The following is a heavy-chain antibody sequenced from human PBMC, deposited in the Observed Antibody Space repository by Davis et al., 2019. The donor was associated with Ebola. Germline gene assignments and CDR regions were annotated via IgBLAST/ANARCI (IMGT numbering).Heavy chain of an antibody. CDR2: IGGSGGST. CDR3: AKDIVDWNRFNLDY. Sequence: GESLKISCAASGFIFSSYAMSWVRQAPGKGLEWVAAIGGSGGSTYYADSVKGRFTISRDNSKSSLYLQMHTLRAEDTALYYCAKDIVDWNRFNLDYWGQGTLVTVSS. V-gene: IGHV3-23*01. CDR1: GFIFSSYA. D-gene: IGHD1-1*01. J-gene: IGHJ4*02.